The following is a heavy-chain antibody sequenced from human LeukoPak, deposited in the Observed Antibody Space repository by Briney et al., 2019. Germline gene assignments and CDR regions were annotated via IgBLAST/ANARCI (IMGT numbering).Heavy chain of an antibody. V-gene: IGHV3-23*01. D-gene: IGHD2-15*01. CDR1: GFTFSSYA. CDR2: ISGSGGST. Sequence: GGSLRLSCAASGFTFSSYAMSWVRQAPGKGLEWVSAISGSGGSTYYADSVKGRFTISRDNSKNTLYLQMNSLRAEDTAVYYCAKDLGYCSGGSCYESGFDYWGQGTLVTVSS. J-gene: IGHJ4*02. CDR3: AKDLGYCSGGSCYESGFDY.